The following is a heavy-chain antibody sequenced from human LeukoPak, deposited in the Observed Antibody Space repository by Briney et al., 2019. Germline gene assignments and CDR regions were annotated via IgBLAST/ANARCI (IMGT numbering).Heavy chain of an antibody. CDR3: ARGSDSIWLSLY. CDR1: GGSINTYF. Sequence: SETLSLTCSVSGGSINTYFWAWIRQPPGKGLEWIGQINHGGGTIYNPSLKSRVTISVDTSKNQFSLRLNSVTAADTAVYYCARGSDSIWLSLYWGQGTLVTVSS. CDR2: INHGGGT. D-gene: IGHD6-19*01. V-gene: IGHV4-34*01. J-gene: IGHJ4*02.